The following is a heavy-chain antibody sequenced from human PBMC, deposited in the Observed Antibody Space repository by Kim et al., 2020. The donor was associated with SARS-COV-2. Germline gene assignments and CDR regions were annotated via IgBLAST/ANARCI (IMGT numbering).Heavy chain of an antibody. CDR3: VRSIDY. Sequence: GGSLRLSCLTSGFTFSEYWMAWARQPPGKGPEWVANIKPDGSYSFYVESVKGRFTISRDNAKNSLYLQMNSLRVEDTAVYYCVRSIDYWGQGTLATVSS. V-gene: IGHV3-7*01. J-gene: IGHJ4*02. CDR1: GFTFSEYW. CDR2: IKPDGSYS.